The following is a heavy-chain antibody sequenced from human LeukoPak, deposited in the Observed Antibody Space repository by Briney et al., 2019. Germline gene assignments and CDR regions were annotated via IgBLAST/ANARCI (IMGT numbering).Heavy chain of an antibody. J-gene: IGHJ4*02. D-gene: IGHD6-13*01. V-gene: IGHV1-69*05. CDR1: RGTFSSYA. CDR3: ARDCNYGSSCGTPSLFDY. CDR2: IIPIFGTA. Sequence: GASVKVSCKASRGTFSSYAISWVRQAPGQGLEWMGRIIPIFGTANYAQKFQGRVTITTDESTSTAYMELSSLRSEDTAVYYCARDCNYGSSCGTPSLFDYWGQGTLVTVSS.